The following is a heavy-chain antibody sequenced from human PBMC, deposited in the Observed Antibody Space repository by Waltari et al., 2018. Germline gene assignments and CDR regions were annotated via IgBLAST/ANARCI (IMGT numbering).Heavy chain of an antibody. V-gene: IGHV4-59*01. Sequence: QVQLQESGPGLVKPSETLSLTCTVSGGSISSYYWSWIRQPPGKGLEWIGYIYYSWTTSNSPSLKLQVTVSVDTSTDQCSLKLSAVTAADSAGYYCARAYASSGSTDYWGQGTRVTVSS. J-gene: IGHJ4*02. CDR2: IYYSWTT. D-gene: IGHD3-22*01. CDR1: GGSISSYY. CDR3: ARAYASSGSTDY.